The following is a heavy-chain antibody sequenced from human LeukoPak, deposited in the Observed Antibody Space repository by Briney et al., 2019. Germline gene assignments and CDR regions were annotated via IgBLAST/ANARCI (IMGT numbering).Heavy chain of an antibody. V-gene: IGHV3-7*03. D-gene: IGHD3-3*01. CDR3: AKVYLPGWVWSGSDY. CDR2: IKYDGSET. J-gene: IGHJ4*02. Sequence: PGGSLRLSCEAAGFIFSNYWRSWVRQAPGKGLEWVANIKYDGSETYYADSVKGRFTISRDNSKNTLYLQMNSLRAEDTAVYYCAKVYLPGWVWSGSDYWGQGTLVTVSS. CDR1: GFIFSNYW.